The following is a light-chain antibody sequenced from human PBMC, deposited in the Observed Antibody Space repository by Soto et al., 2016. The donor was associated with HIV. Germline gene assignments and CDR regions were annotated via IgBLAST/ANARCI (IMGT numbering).Light chain of an antibody. CDR1: QSINTY. Sequence: DIQMTQSPSSLSLSIGDTVSITCRASQSINTYLNWYQQKPGRAPKLLISDASSLQSGVPLRFSGRGSGTEFTLTISSLQPEDFATYYCQQLNSYLFTFGPGTKVDIK. J-gene: IGKJ3*01. CDR2: DAS. V-gene: IGKV1-9*01. CDR3: QQLNSYLFT.